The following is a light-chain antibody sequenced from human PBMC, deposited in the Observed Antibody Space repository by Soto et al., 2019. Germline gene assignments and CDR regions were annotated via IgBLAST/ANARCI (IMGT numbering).Light chain of an antibody. Sequence: EVVLTQSPATLSLSPGERATLSCRASQSVNSYLAWYQHKPGQAPRLLIHDASYRATGTPARFSGSGSGIDFTLTISSLEPEDFAVYYCQHRYGFSFGPGTKVDV. V-gene: IGKV3-11*01. CDR2: DAS. CDR1: QSVNSY. J-gene: IGKJ3*01. CDR3: QHRYGFS.